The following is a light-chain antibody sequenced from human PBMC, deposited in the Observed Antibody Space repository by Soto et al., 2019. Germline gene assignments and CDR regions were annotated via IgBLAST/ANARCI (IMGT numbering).Light chain of an antibody. J-gene: IGKJ1*01. CDR3: QQYNNWPRT. CDR2: GAS. V-gene: IGKV3-20*01. Sequence: EIALTQSPGTLSLSPGERATLSCRASQSVSSSYLAWYQQKPGQAPRLLIYGASSRATGIPDRFSGSGSGTEFTLTINSLQSEDFAVYYCQQYNNWPRTFGQGTKV. CDR1: QSVSSSY.